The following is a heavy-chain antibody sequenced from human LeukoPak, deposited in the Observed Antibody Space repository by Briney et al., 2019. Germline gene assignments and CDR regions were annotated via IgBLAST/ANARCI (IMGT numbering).Heavy chain of an antibody. CDR2: IYPGDSDT. Sequence: GESLQISCKGSGYSFISYWIGWVRHMPGKGLEWMGIIYPGDSDTRYSPSFQGQVTISADKSISTAYLQWSSLKASDTAMYYCASTHYYDSSGYYPFDYWGQGTLVAVSS. CDR3: ASTHYYDSSGYYPFDY. D-gene: IGHD3-22*01. J-gene: IGHJ4*02. CDR1: GYSFISYW. V-gene: IGHV5-51*01.